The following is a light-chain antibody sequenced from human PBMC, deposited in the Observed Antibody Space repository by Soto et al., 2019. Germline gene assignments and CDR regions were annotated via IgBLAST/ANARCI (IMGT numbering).Light chain of an antibody. J-gene: IGKJ2*01. CDR2: AAS. CDR1: QSISSY. CDR3: QQRDSTPRT. V-gene: IGKV1-39*01. Sequence: DIQMTQSPSSLSASVGDRVTITCRASQSISSYLNWYQQKPGKAPKLLIYAASSLQSGVPSRFSGSGSGTDFTLTISSLKPEDVATYYCQQRDSTPRTFGQGTKLEI.